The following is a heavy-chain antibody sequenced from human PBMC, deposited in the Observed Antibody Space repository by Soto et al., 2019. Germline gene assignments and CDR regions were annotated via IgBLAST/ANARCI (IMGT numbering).Heavy chain of an antibody. CDR3: ARVEDSSSSSPPPWYYYYGMDV. J-gene: IGHJ6*02. V-gene: IGHV3-74*01. CDR2: INSDGSST. D-gene: IGHD6-6*01. CDR1: GFTFSSYW. Sequence: PGGSLRLSCAASGFTFSSYWMHWVRQAPGKGLVWVSRINSDGSSTSYADSVKGRFTISRDNAKNTLYLQMNSLRAEDTAVYYCARVEDSSSSSPPPWYYYYGMDVWGQGTTVTAP.